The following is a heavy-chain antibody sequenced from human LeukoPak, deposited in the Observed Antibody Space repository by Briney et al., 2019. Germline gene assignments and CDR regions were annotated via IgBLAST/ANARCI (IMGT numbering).Heavy chain of an antibody. J-gene: IGHJ4*02. V-gene: IGHV5-51*01. CDR1: GYSFTSYW. CDR2: IYPGDSDT. D-gene: IGHD6-13*01. Sequence: GESLKISCKGSGYSFTSYWIGWVRQMPGKGLGWMGIIYPGDSDTRYSPSFQGQVTISVDKSISTAYLQWSSLKASDTAMYYCARNRAQYSSSSDYWGQGTLVTVSS. CDR3: ARNRAQYSSSSDY.